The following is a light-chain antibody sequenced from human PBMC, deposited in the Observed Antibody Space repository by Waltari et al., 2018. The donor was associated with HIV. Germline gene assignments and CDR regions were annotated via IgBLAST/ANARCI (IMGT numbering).Light chain of an antibody. CDR1: QGISNS. CDR3: QQYHNWPPVT. V-gene: IGKV1-NL1*01. J-gene: IGKJ4*01. CDR2: AAS. Sequence: DIQMTQSPSSLSASVGDRVTISCRASQGISNSLAWYQQKPGKAPKLLLSAASTRATGIPARFSGSGSGTEFTLTISSLQSADFAVYYCQQYHNWPPVTFGGGTKVEIK.